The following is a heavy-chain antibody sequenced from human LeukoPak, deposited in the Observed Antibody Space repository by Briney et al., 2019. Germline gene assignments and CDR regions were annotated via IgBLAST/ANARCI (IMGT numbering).Heavy chain of an antibody. CDR1: GFTFRSYA. D-gene: IGHD2-21*01. V-gene: IGHV3-23*01. J-gene: IGHJ3*02. Sequence: GGTLRLSCVASGFTFRSYAMSWARQALGKGPEWVSVISGSGSSTYYTDSVKGRFTLSRDNSKNTLFLQMNSLRVEDTAVYYCAKGPRGVINDAFDMWGQGTLVSVSS. CDR2: ISGSGSST. CDR3: AKGPRGVINDAFDM.